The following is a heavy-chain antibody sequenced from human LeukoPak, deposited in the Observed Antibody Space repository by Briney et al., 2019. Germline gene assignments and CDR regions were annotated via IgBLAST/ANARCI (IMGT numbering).Heavy chain of an antibody. J-gene: IGHJ4*02. V-gene: IGHV3-7*03. CDR2: IKRDGSEK. CDR3: ASLLVAGVASVDY. D-gene: IGHD6-19*01. Sequence: PGGSLRLSCTASEFTFSSYWMTWVRQAPGKGLEWVANIKRDGSEKHYVDSVKGRFTISRDNAKNSMFLQMNSLRAEDTAVYYCASLLVAGVASVDYWSQGTLVTVSS. CDR1: EFTFSSYW.